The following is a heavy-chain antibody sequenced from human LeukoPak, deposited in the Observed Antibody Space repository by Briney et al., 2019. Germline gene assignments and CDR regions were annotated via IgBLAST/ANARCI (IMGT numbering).Heavy chain of an antibody. J-gene: IGHJ4*02. CDR3: AREYTLYRSGWFLDY. CDR1: GGSISSSSYY. Sequence: SETLSLTCTVSGGSISSSSYYWGWIRQPPGKGLEWIGSIYYSGSTYYNPSLKSRVTISVDTSKNQFSLNLSSVTAADTAVYYCAREYTLYRSGWFLDYWGQGTVVSVSS. D-gene: IGHD6-19*01. V-gene: IGHV4-39*07. CDR2: IYYSGST.